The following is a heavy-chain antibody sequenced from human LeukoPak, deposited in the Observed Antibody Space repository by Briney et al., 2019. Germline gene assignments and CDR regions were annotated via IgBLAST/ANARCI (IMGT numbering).Heavy chain of an antibody. V-gene: IGHV4-34*01. J-gene: IGHJ4*02. Sequence: PSETLSLTCAVYGGSFSGYYWSWIRQPPGKGLEWIGEINHSGSTNYSPSLKSRVTISVDTSKNQFSLKLSSVTAADTAVYYCASSIKAAVLDCWGQGTLVTVSS. CDR1: GGSFSGYY. CDR2: INHSGST. D-gene: IGHD6-13*01. CDR3: ASSIKAAVLDC.